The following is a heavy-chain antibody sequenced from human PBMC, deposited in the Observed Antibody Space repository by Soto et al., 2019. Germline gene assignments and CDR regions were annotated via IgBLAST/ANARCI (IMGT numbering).Heavy chain of an antibody. Sequence: AAVKVSCKASGYTFTSYGISWVRQAPGQGLEWMGWISAYNGNTNYAQKLQGRVTMTTDTSTSTAYMELRSLRSDDTAVYYCATSVPNYYHYGMDVWGQGTTVTVSS. V-gene: IGHV1-18*01. CDR1: GYTFTSYG. J-gene: IGHJ6*02. D-gene: IGHD2-2*01. CDR3: ATSVPNYYHYGMDV. CDR2: ISAYNGNT.